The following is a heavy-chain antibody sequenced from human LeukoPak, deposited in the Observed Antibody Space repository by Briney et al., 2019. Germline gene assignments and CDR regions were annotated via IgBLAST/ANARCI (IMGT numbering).Heavy chain of an antibody. CDR3: ARGLRGWLDAFDI. Sequence: SQTLSLTCTVSGVSISSGDYYWSWIRQPPGKGLEWIGYIYYSGSTNYNPSLKSRVTISVDTSKNQFSLKLSSVTAADTAVYYCARGLRGWLDAFDIWGQGTMVTVSS. CDR1: GVSISSGDYY. CDR2: IYYSGST. V-gene: IGHV4-30-4*01. J-gene: IGHJ3*02. D-gene: IGHD6-19*01.